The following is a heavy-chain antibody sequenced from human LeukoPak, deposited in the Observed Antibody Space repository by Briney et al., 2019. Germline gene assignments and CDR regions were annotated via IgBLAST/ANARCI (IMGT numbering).Heavy chain of an antibody. Sequence: ASVNVSCNASGYTFTGYYIHWLRQSPGQGLEWMGWLNPNNFDTNYARKFQGRVTTTRVTSTSTAYMELRRLTSDDTAVYYCARDPGVQLFAGTLATDYWGQGTLVTVSS. CDR3: ARDPGVQLFAGTLATDY. D-gene: IGHD3-3*01. CDR1: GYTFTGYY. CDR2: LNPNNFDT. J-gene: IGHJ4*02. V-gene: IGHV1-2*02.